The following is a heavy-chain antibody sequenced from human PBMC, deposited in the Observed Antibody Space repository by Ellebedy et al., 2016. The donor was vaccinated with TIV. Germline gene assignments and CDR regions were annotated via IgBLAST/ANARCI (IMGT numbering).Heavy chain of an antibody. D-gene: IGHD1-26*01. V-gene: IGHV3-7*01. CDR2: LSPDGIEI. Sequence: PGGSLRLSCAASGFNSAPSWMTWVRQAPGKGLEWVAFLSPDGIEITYVDSVRGRFTISRDNVRNSLSLNMDSLRAEETALYYCARDPEWGALDIWGQGTMVTVS. CDR3: ARDPEWGALDI. J-gene: IGHJ3*02. CDR1: GFNSAPSW.